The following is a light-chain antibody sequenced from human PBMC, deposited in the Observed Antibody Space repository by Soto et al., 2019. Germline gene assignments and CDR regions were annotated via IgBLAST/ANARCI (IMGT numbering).Light chain of an antibody. CDR1: QSVSSSY. CDR3: QQYGISPKT. CDR2: GAS. V-gene: IGKV3-20*01. J-gene: IGKJ1*01. Sequence: EIVLTQSPGTLSLSPGERATLSCRASQSVSSSYLAWYQQKPGQAPGLLIYGASSRATGIPDRFSGSGSGTDFTLTISRLEPEDFAVYYCQQYGISPKTFGQGTKVDIK.